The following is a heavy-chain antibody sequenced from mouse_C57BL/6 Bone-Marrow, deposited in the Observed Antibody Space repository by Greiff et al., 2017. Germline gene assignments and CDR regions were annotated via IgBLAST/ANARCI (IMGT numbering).Heavy chain of an antibody. J-gene: IGHJ4*01. CDR1: GYTFTDYY. CDR2: IYPGSGNT. CDR3: ARPGDY. V-gene: IGHV1-76*01. Sequence: QVQLKQSGAELVRPGASVKLSCKASGYTFTDYYINWVKQRPGQGLEWIARIYPGSGNTYYNEKFKGKVTLTAEKSSSTAYMQLSSLTSEYSAVYFCARPGDYWGQGTSVTVSS.